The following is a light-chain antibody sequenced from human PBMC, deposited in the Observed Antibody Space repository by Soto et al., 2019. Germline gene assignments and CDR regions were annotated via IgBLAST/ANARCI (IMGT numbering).Light chain of an antibody. Sequence: QSVLTQPPSASRSPGQSVTISCTGTSSDVGANDYVSWYQQHPGKAPKIMIYEVSKRPSGVPDRFPGSKSGNTASLTVSGLQAEDEADYYCSTYVGSKIIFGGGTQLTVL. J-gene: IGLJ2*01. CDR2: EVS. CDR3: STYVGSKII. CDR1: SSDVGANDY. V-gene: IGLV2-8*02.